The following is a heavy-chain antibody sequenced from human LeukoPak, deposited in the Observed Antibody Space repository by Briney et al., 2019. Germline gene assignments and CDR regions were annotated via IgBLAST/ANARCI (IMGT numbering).Heavy chain of an antibody. J-gene: IGHJ5*02. Sequence: ASVKVSCKTSGYTFTGFYMHWVRRAPGQGLDWIGWINPNSGDTNYAQKFQGRVTMTRDTSISTAYMELSRLRSDDTAVYYCARGRGYCSSTSCGHWFDPWGQGTLVTVS. CDR2: INPNSGDT. D-gene: IGHD2-2*01. V-gene: IGHV1-2*02. CDR1: GYTFTGFY. CDR3: ARGRGYCSSTSCGHWFDP.